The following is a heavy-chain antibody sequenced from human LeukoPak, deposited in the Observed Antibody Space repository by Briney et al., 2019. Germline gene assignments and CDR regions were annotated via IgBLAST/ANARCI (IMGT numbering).Heavy chain of an antibody. CDR1: GYTFTTYG. D-gene: IGHD1-7*01. J-gene: IGHJ4*02. Sequence: ASVEVSCKASGYTFTTYGVSWVRQAPGQGLEWMGWISGYDGNTNYAQKLRGRVTMTTDTSTTTAYMELRSLTSDDTAVYYCATRTITGTTRGSYDYWGQGTLVTVSS. CDR2: ISGYDGNT. V-gene: IGHV1-18*01. CDR3: ATRTITGTTRGSYDY.